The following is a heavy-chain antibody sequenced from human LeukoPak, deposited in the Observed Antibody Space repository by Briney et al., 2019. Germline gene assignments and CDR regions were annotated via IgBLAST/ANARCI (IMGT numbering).Heavy chain of an antibody. CDR3: AKGVAAAGIMGYFDY. CDR2: ISWNSGSI. Sequence: GGSLRLSCAASGFTFDDYAMHWVRQAPGKGLEWVSGISWNSGSIGYADSVKGRFTISRDNAKNSLYLQMNSLRAEDTALYYCAKGVAAAGIMGYFDYWGQGTLVTVSS. D-gene: IGHD6-13*01. V-gene: IGHV3-9*01. J-gene: IGHJ4*02. CDR1: GFTFDDYA.